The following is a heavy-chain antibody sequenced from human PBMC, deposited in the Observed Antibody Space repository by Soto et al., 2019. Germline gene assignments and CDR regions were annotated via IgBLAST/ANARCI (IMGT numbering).Heavy chain of an antibody. J-gene: IGHJ3*02. D-gene: IGHD3-16*01. CDR2: IYHSGST. CDR1: GGSISSSNR. V-gene: IGHV4-4*02. CDR3: ARGSYSDTSAPWAFEI. Sequence: PSETLSLTCAVSGGSISSSNRLSWVRQPPGKGLEWIGEIYHSGSTNYNPSLKSRVTISVDKSKNQFSLKLSSVTAADTAVYYCARGSYSDTSAPWAFEIWGQGTMVTVSS.